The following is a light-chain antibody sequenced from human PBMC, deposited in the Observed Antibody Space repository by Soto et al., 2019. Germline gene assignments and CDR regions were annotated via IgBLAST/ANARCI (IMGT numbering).Light chain of an antibody. J-gene: IGLJ3*02. CDR3: LLSYSGTNWV. CDR1: TGAVTSGNY. CDR2: DTT. V-gene: IGLV7-46*01. Sequence: QAVGTQEPSLTVSPGGTVTLTCGSSTGAVTSGNYPYWFKKKPGQAPRTLIYDTTNKQSWTPARFSGSLLGGKAALTLAGAQTDDEADYYCLLSYSGTNWVFGGGTKLTVL.